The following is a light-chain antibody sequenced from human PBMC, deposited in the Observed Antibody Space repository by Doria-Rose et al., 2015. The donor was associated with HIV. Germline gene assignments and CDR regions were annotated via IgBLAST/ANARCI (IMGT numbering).Light chain of an antibody. CDR1: QDISNY. Sequence: VGDRVTITCQASQDISNYLNWYQHKPGKAPKLLICDASNLETGVPSRFSGSGSGTNFTLTISSLQPEDIATFYCQQYGNVPITFGQGTRLEIK. J-gene: IGKJ5*01. CDR3: QQYGNVPIT. CDR2: DAS. V-gene: IGKV1-33*01.